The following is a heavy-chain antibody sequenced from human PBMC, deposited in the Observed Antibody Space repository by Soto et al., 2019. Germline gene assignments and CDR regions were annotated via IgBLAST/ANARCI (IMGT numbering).Heavy chain of an antibody. J-gene: IGHJ4*02. CDR1: GGSVSSGSYY. CDR3: ARDPRCAYYHDH. CDR2: INYTGNT. Sequence: SETLSLTCTVSGGSVSSGSYYWSWIRQHPGRGLEWIGYINYTGNTYYNPSLKSRLAISVDTSKNQFSLKLTSVTAADTAVYYCARDPRCAYYHDHWGQGTLVTVSS. D-gene: IGHD3-3*01. V-gene: IGHV4-31*03.